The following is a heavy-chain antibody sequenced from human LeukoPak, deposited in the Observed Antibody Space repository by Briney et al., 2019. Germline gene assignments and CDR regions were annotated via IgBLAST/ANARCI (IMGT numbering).Heavy chain of an antibody. CDR1: GFTFSSYW. Sequence: GGSLRLSCAAPGFTFSSYWMSWVRQAPGKGLEGVAYIKQDGSEKYYVDSVKGRFTISRDNAKNSLYLQMNSLRAEDTAVYYCARFIDGDYVYSDWFDPWGQGTLVTVSS. V-gene: IGHV3-7*01. D-gene: IGHD4-17*01. CDR3: ARFIDGDYVYSDWFDP. CDR2: IKQDGSEK. J-gene: IGHJ5*02.